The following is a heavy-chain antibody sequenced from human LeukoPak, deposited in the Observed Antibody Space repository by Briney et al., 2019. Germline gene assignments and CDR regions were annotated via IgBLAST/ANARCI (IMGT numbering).Heavy chain of an antibody. CDR3: ARAGRMHSAHISHNWFDP. V-gene: IGHV4-59*01. Sequence: SETLSLTCTVSGGSISSYYWSWIRQPPGKGLEWIRYIYYSGSTNYNPSLKSRVTISVDTSKNQFSLKLSSVTAADTAVYYCARAGRMHSAHISHNWFDPWGQGTLVTVSS. CDR2: IYYSGST. CDR1: GGSISSYY. J-gene: IGHJ5*02. D-gene: IGHD2-8*01.